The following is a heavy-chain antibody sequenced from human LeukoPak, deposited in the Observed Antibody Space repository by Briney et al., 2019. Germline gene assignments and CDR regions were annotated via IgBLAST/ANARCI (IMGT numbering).Heavy chain of an antibody. CDR1: GFSFSSYG. V-gene: IGHV3-48*02. CDR3: ARDVRSSSNTPIEADY. CDR2: ISGGSGSI. Sequence: GGSLRLSCAASGFSFSSYGMNWVRQAPGKGLEWVSYISGGSGSIYYADSVKGRFTISRDNAKNSLYLQMNSLRDEDTAVYYCARDVRSSSNTPIEADYWGQGTLVTVSS. J-gene: IGHJ4*02. D-gene: IGHD5-18*01.